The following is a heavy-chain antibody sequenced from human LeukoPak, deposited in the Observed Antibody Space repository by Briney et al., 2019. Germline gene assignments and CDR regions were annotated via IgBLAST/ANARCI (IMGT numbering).Heavy chain of an antibody. CDR2: INRSGST. D-gene: IGHD2-21*01. J-gene: IGHJ4*02. Sequence: PSETLSLTCAVYGGSFSGYYWSWIRQPPGKGLEWIGEINRSGSTNYNPSLKSRVTISVDTSKNQFSLKLSSVTAADTAVYYCARGRVVIARYYFDYWGQGTLVTVSS. CDR1: GGSFSGYY. V-gene: IGHV4-34*01. CDR3: ARGRVVIARYYFDY.